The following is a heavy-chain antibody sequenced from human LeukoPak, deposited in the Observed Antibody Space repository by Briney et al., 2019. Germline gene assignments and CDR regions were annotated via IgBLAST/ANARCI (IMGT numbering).Heavy chain of an antibody. Sequence: GGSLRLSCAVSGFTFSTYGMHWIRQAPGKGLEWVSYISSSSSTIYYADSVKGRFTISRDNAKNSLYLQMNSLRAEDTAVYYCARDKKDWGQGTLVTVSS. J-gene: IGHJ4*02. CDR2: ISSSSSTI. CDR1: GFTFSTYG. CDR3: ARDKKD. V-gene: IGHV3-48*01.